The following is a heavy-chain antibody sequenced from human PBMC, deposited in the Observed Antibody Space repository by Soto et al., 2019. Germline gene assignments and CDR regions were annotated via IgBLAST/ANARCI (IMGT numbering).Heavy chain of an antibody. CDR3: ARHGSDYYDSSGYYYDY. J-gene: IGHJ4*02. CDR2: IYYSGST. Sequence: SETLSLTCTVSGGSISSGGYYWSWIRQHPGKGLEWIGYIYYSGSTYYNPSLKSRVTISVDTSKNQFSLKLSSVTAADTAVYYCARHGSDYYDSSGYYYDYWGQGTLVTVAS. V-gene: IGHV4-31*03. CDR1: GGSISSGGYY. D-gene: IGHD3-22*01.